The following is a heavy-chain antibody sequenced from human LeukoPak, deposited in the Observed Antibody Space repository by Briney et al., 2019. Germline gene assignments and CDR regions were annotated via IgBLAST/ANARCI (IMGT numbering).Heavy chain of an antibody. Sequence: ASVKVSCKASGYTFTSYYMHWARQAPGQGLEWMGIINPSGGSTSYAQKFQGRVTMTRDMSTSTVYMELSSLRSEDTAVYYCARGGVVGHMDAWGKGTTVTVSS. CDR1: GYTFTSYY. J-gene: IGHJ6*03. CDR2: INPSGGST. D-gene: IGHD3-3*01. V-gene: IGHV1-46*01. CDR3: ARGGVVGHMDA.